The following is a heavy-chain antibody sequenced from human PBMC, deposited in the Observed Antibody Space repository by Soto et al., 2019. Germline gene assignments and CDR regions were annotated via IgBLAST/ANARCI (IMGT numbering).Heavy chain of an antibody. Sequence: SVKVSCKASGGTFSSYAISWVRQAPGQGLEWMGGIIPIFGTANYAQKFQGRVTITADESTSTAYMELSSLRSEDTAVYYCARPMVRGVITPRYYYGMDVWRQGTTVTVSS. V-gene: IGHV1-69*13. J-gene: IGHJ6*02. CDR2: IIPIFGTA. CDR3: ARPMVRGVITPRYYYGMDV. CDR1: GGTFSSYA. D-gene: IGHD3-10*01.